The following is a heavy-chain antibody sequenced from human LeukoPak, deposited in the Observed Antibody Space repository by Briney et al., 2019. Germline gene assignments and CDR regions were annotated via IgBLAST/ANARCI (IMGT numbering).Heavy chain of an antibody. J-gene: IGHJ4*02. Sequence: PGGSLRLSCAASGFTVSSNYMSWVRQAPGKGLEWVSVIYSGGSTYYAESVKGRFTISRHNSKNTLYLQMNSLRAEDTAVYYCATHTHPLGYCSGGSCYPHYFDYWGQGTLVTVSS. V-gene: IGHV3-53*04. D-gene: IGHD2-15*01. CDR1: GFTVSSNY. CDR2: IYSGGST. CDR3: ATHTHPLGYCSGGSCYPHYFDY.